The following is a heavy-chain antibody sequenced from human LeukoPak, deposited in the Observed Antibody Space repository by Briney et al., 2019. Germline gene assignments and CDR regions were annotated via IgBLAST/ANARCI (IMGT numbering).Heavy chain of an antibody. CDR1: GFTFSSYW. V-gene: IGHV3-7*03. CDR3: ARGPYYCRD. CDR2: IKQDGSEK. D-gene: IGHD2-15*01. Sequence: GGSLRLSCAASGFTFSSYWMSWVRQAPGKGLEWVANIKQDGSEKYYVDSVKGRFTISRDSSKNTLYLQMNSLRAEDTAVYYCARGPYYCRDWGQGTLVTVSS. J-gene: IGHJ4*02.